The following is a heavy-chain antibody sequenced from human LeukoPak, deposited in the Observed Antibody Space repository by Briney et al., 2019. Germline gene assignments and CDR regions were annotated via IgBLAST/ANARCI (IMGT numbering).Heavy chain of an antibody. J-gene: IGHJ4*02. CDR3: ATAYYYDSSGYYGCDY. CDR1: GYTXIDYY. Sequence: GASVKVSCKASGYTXIDYYIHWVRQAPGQGLEWMGWINPNSGGTNYAQKFQGRVTMTRDTSISTAYMELSRLRSDDTAVYYCATAYYYDSSGYYGCDYWGQGTLVTVSS. D-gene: IGHD3-22*01. V-gene: IGHV1-2*02. CDR2: INPNSGGT.